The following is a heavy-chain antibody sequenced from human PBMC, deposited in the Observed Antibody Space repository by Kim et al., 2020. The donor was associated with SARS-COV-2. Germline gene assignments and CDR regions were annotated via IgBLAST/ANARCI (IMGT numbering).Heavy chain of an antibody. D-gene: IGHD2-8*02. J-gene: IGHJ5*02. CDR2: IYYTGTT. CDR1: GGSISSSDYY. Sequence: SETLSLTCTVSGGSISSSDYYWGWIRQPPGKGLEWIGSIYYTGTTYYNPSFKSRVTISVDTSKNQFSLKLSSVTDATVYYCARHGCTGGVCYFDPWGQGT. CDR3: ARHGCTGGVCYFDP. V-gene: IGHV4-39*01.